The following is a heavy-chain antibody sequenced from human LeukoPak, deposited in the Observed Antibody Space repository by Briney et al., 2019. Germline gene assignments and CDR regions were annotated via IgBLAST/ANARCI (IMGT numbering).Heavy chain of an antibody. CDR3: ARLTGYFDY. J-gene: IGHJ4*02. D-gene: IGHD1-14*01. V-gene: IGHV4-59*08. CDR2: IYYSGST. CDR1: GSSISSYY. Sequence: SETLSLTCTVSGSSISSYYWSWIRQPPGKGLEWIGYIYYSGSTYYNPSLKSRVTISVDTSKNQFSLKLSSVTAADTAVYYCARLTGYFDYWGQGTLVTVSS.